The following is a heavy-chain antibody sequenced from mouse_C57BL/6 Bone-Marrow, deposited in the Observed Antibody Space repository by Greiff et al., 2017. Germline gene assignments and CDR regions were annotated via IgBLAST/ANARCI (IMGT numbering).Heavy chain of an antibody. Sequence: EVHLVESGPELVKPGASVKMSCKASGYTFTSYVMHWVKQKTGQGLEWIGYINPYNDDTKYNEKFKGKATLTSDKSSSTAYQELSSLTSEDSAVYYCARSYYGSSPDSWGQGTTLTVSS. CDR1: GYTFTSYV. J-gene: IGHJ2*01. D-gene: IGHD1-1*01. CDR3: ARSYYGSSPDS. CDR2: INPYNDDT. V-gene: IGHV1-14*01.